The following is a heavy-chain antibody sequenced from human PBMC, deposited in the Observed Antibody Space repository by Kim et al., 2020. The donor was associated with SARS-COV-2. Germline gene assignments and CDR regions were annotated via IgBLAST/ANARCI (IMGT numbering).Heavy chain of an antibody. D-gene: IGHD2-21*02. J-gene: IGHJ4*02. V-gene: IGHV3-21*01. CDR2: ISSSSSYI. CDR3: ARDDGGVVVTAINDY. CDR1: GFTFSSYS. Sequence: GGSLRLSCAASGFTFSSYSMNWVRQAPGKGLEWVSSISSSSSYIYYADSVKGRFTISRDNAKNSLYLQMNSLRAEDTAVYYCARDDGGVVVTAINDYWGQGTLVTVSS.